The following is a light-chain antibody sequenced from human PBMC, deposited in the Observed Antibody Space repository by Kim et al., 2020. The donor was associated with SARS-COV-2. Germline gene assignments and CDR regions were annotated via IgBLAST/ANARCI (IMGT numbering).Light chain of an antibody. Sequence: APGGEVTLSCRASQTVSSNYLAWFQEKPGQAPRLLIYAASSRATGIPDRFRGSGSGTDFTLTITRLEPEDSAIYYCHQYASSPGTFGQGTKVDIK. CDR2: AAS. J-gene: IGKJ1*01. V-gene: IGKV3-20*01. CDR1: QTVSSNY. CDR3: HQYASSPGT.